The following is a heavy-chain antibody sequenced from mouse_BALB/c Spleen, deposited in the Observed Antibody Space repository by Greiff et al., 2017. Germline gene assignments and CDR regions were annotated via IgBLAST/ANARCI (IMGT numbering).Heavy chain of an antibody. CDR1: GFTFSSFG. Sequence: EVKLVESGGGLVQPGGSRKLSCAASGFTFSSFGMHWVRQAPEKGLEWVAYISSGSSTIYYADTVKGRFTISRDNPKNTLFLQMTSLRSEDTAMYYCAREGGYYTWFAYWGQGTLVTVSA. D-gene: IGHD2-3*01. CDR2: ISSGSSTI. V-gene: IGHV5-17*02. CDR3: AREGGYYTWFAY. J-gene: IGHJ3*01.